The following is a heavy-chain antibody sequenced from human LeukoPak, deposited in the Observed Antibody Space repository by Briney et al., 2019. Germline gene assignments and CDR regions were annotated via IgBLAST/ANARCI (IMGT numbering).Heavy chain of an antibody. J-gene: IGHJ4*02. Sequence: SETLSLTCAVYGGSFSGYYWSWIRQPPGKGLVWIGEINHSGSTNYNPSLKSRVTISVDTSKNQFSLKLSSVTAADTAVYYCARVPIAAADIFDYWGQGTLVTVSS. D-gene: IGHD6-13*01. CDR3: ARVPIAAADIFDY. CDR1: GGSFSGYY. V-gene: IGHV4-34*01. CDR2: INHSGST.